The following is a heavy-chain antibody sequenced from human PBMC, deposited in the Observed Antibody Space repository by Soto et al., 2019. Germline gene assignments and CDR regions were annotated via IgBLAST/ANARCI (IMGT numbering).Heavy chain of an antibody. CDR3: ARVRGAGTRSFDC. V-gene: IGHV3-74*01. CDR2: IDSDGTTT. J-gene: IGHJ4*02. CDR1: GFTFSSYW. D-gene: IGHD6-19*01. Sequence: EVQLVESGGGLVQPGGSLRLSCAASGFTFSSYWMHWVRQVPGKGLVWVSRIDSDGTTTSYADSVKGRFTISRDNAKNTLYLQMNSLRGEDAAVYYCARVRGAGTRSFDCWGQGTLVTVSS.